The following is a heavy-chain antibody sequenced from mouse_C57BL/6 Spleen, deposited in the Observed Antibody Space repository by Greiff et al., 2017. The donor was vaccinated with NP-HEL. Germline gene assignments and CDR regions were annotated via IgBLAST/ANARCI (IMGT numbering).Heavy chain of an antibody. Sequence: VQLKESGPGLVKPSQSLSLTCSVTGYSITSGYYWNWIRQFPGNNLEWMGYISYDGSNNYNPPFKNRISITRDTSKTKFFLKLNSVTTEDTATYYCARDYGSSPYWYFDVWGTGTTVTVSS. CDR2: ISYDGSN. J-gene: IGHJ1*03. D-gene: IGHD1-1*01. CDR1: GYSITSGYY. V-gene: IGHV3-6*01. CDR3: ARDYGSSPYWYFDV.